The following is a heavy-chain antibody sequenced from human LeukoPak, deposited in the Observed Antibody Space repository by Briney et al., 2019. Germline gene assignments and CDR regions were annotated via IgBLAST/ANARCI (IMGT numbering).Heavy chain of an antibody. Sequence: SETLSLTCTVSGGSISSYYWSWIRQPAGKGLEWIGRIYTSGSTNYNPSLKSRVTMSVDTSKDQFSLKLSSVTAADTAVYYCARVDGSGYQYYYCGMDVWGQGTTVTVSS. J-gene: IGHJ6*02. V-gene: IGHV4-4*07. CDR2: IYTSGST. D-gene: IGHD5-12*01. CDR1: GGSISSYY. CDR3: ARVDGSGYQYYYCGMDV.